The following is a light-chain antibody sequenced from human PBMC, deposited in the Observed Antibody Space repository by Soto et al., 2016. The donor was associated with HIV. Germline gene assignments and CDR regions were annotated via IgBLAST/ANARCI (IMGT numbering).Light chain of an antibody. Sequence: SYELTQPPSVSAAPGKTATITCAGDNIGNKAVHWYQQKPGQAPVLVVFDDTRRPSGIPERFSGSNSGNTATLIISRVKVGDEADFYCQVWDRNTDHRVFGGGTKLTVL. CDR1: NIGNKA. V-gene: IGLV3-21*03. CDR2: DDT. J-gene: IGLJ2*01. CDR3: QVWDRNTDHRV.